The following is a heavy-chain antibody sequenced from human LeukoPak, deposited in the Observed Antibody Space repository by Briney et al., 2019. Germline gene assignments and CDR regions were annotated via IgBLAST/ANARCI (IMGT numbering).Heavy chain of an antibody. D-gene: IGHD3-10*01. CDR2: IYYSGST. J-gene: IGHJ4*02. Sequence: PSETLSLTCTVSGGSISSSSYYWGWIRQPPGKGLEWIGSIYYSGSTYYNPSLKSRVTISVDTSKNQFSLKLSSVTAADTAVYYCARVSWSYGSPFDYWGQGTLVTVSS. V-gene: IGHV4-39*07. CDR1: GGSISSSSYY. CDR3: ARVSWSYGSPFDY.